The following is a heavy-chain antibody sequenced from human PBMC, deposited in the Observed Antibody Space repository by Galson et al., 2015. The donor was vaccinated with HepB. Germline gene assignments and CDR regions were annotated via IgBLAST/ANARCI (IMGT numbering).Heavy chain of an antibody. J-gene: IGHJ6*03. CDR3: ARAIFGVGGALGYYYMDV. Sequence: SVKVSCKASGYTFTSYGISWVRQAPGQGLEWMGWISAYNGNTNYAQKLQGRVTMTTDTSTSTAYMELRSLRSDDTAVYYCARAIFGVGGALGYYYMDVWGKGTTVTVSS. D-gene: IGHD3-3*01. CDR2: ISAYNGNT. V-gene: IGHV1-18*01. CDR1: GYTFTSYG.